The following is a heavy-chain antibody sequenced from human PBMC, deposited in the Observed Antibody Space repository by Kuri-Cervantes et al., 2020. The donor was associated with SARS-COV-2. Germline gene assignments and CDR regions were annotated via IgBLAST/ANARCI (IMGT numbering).Heavy chain of an antibody. D-gene: IGHD3-3*01. V-gene: IGHV4-34*01. CDR1: GGSFSGYY. CDR3: ARLGEGDDYDFWSGYYEGGYFDY. Sequence: GSLRLSCAVYGGSFSGYYWSWIRQPPGKGLEWIGEINHSGSTNYNPSLKSRVTISVDTSKNQFSLKPSSVTAADTAVYYCARLGEGDDYDFWSGYYEGGYFDYWGQGTLVTVSS. CDR2: INHSGST. J-gene: IGHJ4*02.